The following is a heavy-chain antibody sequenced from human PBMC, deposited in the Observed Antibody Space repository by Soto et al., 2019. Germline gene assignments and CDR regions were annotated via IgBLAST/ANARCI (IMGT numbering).Heavy chain of an antibody. CDR1: GGSFSGYY. D-gene: IGHD7-27*01. CDR3: ARGWGRIFDY. CDR2: INHSGST. J-gene: IGHJ4*02. V-gene: IGHV4-34*01. Sequence: QVQLQQWGAGLLKPSETLSLTCAVYGGSFSGYYWNWIRQPPGKGLEWIGEINHSGSTNYNPSLKSRVPLSVDTSKNQFSLKRSSVTAAYTAVYYCARGWGRIFDYWGQGTLVTVSS.